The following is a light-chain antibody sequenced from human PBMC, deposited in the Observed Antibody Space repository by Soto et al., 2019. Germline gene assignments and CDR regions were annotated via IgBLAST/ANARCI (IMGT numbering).Light chain of an antibody. CDR1: SGNSSYA. CDR3: QTWGTGPVV. V-gene: IGLV4-69*01. J-gene: IGLJ2*01. Sequence: QLVLTQSPSASASLGASVKLTCTLSSGNSSYAIAWHQQQPEKGPRYLMKLNSDGSHSRGDGIPDRFSGSSSGTERYLTISSLQSEDEADYYCQTWGTGPVVFGGGTKVTVL. CDR2: LNSDGSH.